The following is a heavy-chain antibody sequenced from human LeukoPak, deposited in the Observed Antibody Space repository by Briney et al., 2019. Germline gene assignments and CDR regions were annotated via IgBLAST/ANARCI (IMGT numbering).Heavy chain of an antibody. Sequence: PGGSLRLSCAASGFTFSNYGMHWVRKAPAKGLEGVEFIRYDGSNKYYADSVKGRFTISRDNSKNTLYLQMNSLRAEDTAVYYCAKSTRGSGSYFGFFYFDYWGQGTLVTVSS. CDR2: IRYDGSNK. CDR1: GFTFSNYG. D-gene: IGHD3-10*01. CDR3: AKSTRGSGSYFGFFYFDY. J-gene: IGHJ4*02. V-gene: IGHV3-30*02.